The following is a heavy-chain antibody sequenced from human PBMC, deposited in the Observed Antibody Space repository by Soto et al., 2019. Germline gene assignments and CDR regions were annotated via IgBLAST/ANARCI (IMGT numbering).Heavy chain of an antibody. CDR1: GFTFSSYA. D-gene: IGHD2-2*01. Sequence: EVQLLESGGGLVQPGGSLRLSCAASGFTFSSYAMSWVRQAPGKGLEWVSAISGSGGSTYYADSVKGRFTISRDNSKKTLYLQMNSLRAEDTAVYYCAKSSPIVVVPAAIRGDWFDPWGQGTLVTVSS. CDR2: ISGSGGST. V-gene: IGHV3-23*01. J-gene: IGHJ5*02. CDR3: AKSSPIVVVPAAIRGDWFDP.